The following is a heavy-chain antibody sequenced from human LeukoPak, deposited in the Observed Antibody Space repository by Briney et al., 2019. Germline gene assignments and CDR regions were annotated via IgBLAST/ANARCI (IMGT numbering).Heavy chain of an antibody. D-gene: IGHD4-11*01. CDR3: ARERYSNYNWFDP. V-gene: IGHV4-4*07. CDR2: IYSSGTT. J-gene: IGHJ5*02. CDR1: GASISSFY. Sequence: SETLSLTCTVSGASISSFYWSWIRQTAGKRLEWIGRIYSSGTTNYNPSLKSRVTMSVDTSKNQFSLKLSSVTAADTAVYYCARERYSNYNWFDPWGQGTLVTVSS.